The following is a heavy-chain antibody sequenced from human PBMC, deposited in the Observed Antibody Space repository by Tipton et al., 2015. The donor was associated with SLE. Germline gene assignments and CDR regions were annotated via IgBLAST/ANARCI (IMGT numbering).Heavy chain of an antibody. CDR2: IYHSGST. Sequence: SLTCAVSGYSISSGYYWGWIRQPPGKGLEWIGSIYHSGSTYYNPSLKSRVTISVDTSKNQFSLKLSSVTAADTAVYYCARHQGGFDYWGQGTLVTVSS. CDR1: GYSISSGYY. V-gene: IGHV4-38-2*01. J-gene: IGHJ4*02. CDR3: ARHQGGFDY.